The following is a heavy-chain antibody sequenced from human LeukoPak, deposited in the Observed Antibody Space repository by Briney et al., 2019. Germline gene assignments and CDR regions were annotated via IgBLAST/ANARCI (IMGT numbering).Heavy chain of an antibody. CDR3: ARDDSGPQDY. V-gene: IGHV1-3*03. Sequence: ASVKVSCKASGYTFTSYAIHWVRQPPGQRLEWMGWINAGNGYTKYSQEFQGRVTITRDTSASTAYMELSSLRSEDMAVYFCARDDSGPQDYWGQGTLVTISS. CDR2: INAGNGYT. J-gene: IGHJ4*02. D-gene: IGHD1-26*01. CDR1: GYTFTSYA.